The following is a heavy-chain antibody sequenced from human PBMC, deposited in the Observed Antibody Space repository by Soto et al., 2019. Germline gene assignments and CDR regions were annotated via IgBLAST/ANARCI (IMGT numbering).Heavy chain of an antibody. CDR1: GFTFSSYS. V-gene: IGHV3-48*02. D-gene: IGHD6-19*01. CDR3: ARERAVGIAVALNLFDP. J-gene: IGHJ5*02. CDR2: ISSSSSTI. Sequence: EVQLVESGGGLVQPGGSLRLSCAASGFTFSSYSMNWVRQAPGKGLEWVSYISSSSSTIYYADSVKGRFTISRDNAKNSLYLQMNSLRDEDTAVYYCARERAVGIAVALNLFDPWGQGTLVTVSS.